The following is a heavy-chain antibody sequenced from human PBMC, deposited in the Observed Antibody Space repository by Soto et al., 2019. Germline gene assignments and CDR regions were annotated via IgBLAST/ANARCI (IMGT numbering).Heavy chain of an antibody. CDR2: IYYSGST. D-gene: IGHD3-10*01. CDR3: ARVLVHYGSGRCFDY. J-gene: IGHJ4*02. CDR1: GGSIRSGDYY. V-gene: IGHV4-30-4*01. Sequence: QVQLQESGPGLVKPSQTLSLTCTVSGGSIRSGDYYWCWIRQPPGKGLEWIGYIYYSGSTYYNPSFKSRVTISVDTSKNQFSLKLSSVTAADTAVYYCARVLVHYGSGRCFDYWAQGTLVTVSS.